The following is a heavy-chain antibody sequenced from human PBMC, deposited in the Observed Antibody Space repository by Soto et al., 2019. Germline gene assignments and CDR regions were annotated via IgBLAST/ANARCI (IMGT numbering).Heavy chain of an antibody. CDR2: ITPVLGTI. D-gene: IGHD2-21*02. CDR1: KTTFSDYG. V-gene: IGHV1-69*06. Sequence: QVQLVQSGPEVKKPGSSVNISCKAPKTTFSDYGLNWVRQAPGQGLEWMGGITPVLGTINYARKFQGRVTITADKSSNTVYMAVSSLTSEDTAVYYCASGTLFCAGDCYFAHWGLGTVVTVSS. CDR3: ASGTLFCAGDCYFAH. J-gene: IGHJ4*02.